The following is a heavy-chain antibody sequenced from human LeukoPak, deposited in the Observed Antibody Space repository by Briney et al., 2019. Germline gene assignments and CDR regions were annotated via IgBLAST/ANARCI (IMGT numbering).Heavy chain of an antibody. CDR3: ARSHDSIVGATTTPDY. Sequence: GTSLRLSCAASGFTFSSYGMHWVRQAPGKGLEWVAVIWYDGSIKYYADSVKGRFTISRDNSKNTLYLQMNSLGAEDTAVYYCARSHDSIVGATTTPDYWGQGTLVTVSS. V-gene: IGHV3-33*01. CDR1: GFTFSSYG. D-gene: IGHD1-26*01. CDR2: IWYDGSIK. J-gene: IGHJ4*02.